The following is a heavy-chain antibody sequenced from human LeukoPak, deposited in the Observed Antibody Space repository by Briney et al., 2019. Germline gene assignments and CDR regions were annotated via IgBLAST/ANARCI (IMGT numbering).Heavy chain of an antibody. J-gene: IGHJ4*02. D-gene: IGHD6-6*01. CDR3: ARADSSGSDY. V-gene: IGHV4-31*03. Sequence: PSETLSLTCTVSGGSISSGGYFWSWIRQHPGKGLEWIGYIYYSGSTYYNPSLKSRVTISVDTSKSQFSLKLSSVTAADTAVYYCARADSSGSDYWGQGTLVTVSS. CDR1: GGSISSGGYF. CDR2: IYYSGST.